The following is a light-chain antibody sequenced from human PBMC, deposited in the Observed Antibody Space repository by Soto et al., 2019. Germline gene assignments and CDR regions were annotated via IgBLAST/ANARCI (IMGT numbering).Light chain of an antibody. CDR2: DVS. CDR1: SSDVGGYNY. Sequence: QSALTQPRSVSGSPGQSVTISCTGTSSDVGGYNYVSWYQQHPGKAPKLMIYDVSKRPSGVPDRFSGSKSGNTASLTISGLLAEDEADYYCCSYAGSYTSPYVFGTGTKLTVL. V-gene: IGLV2-11*01. CDR3: CSYAGSYTSPYV. J-gene: IGLJ1*01.